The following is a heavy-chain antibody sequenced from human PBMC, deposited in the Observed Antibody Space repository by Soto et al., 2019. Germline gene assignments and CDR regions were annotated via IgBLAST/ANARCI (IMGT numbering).Heavy chain of an antibody. CDR1: GYTLTELS. J-gene: IGHJ6*03. CDR3: ARGQPYSYYYYMDV. D-gene: IGHD6-13*01. Sequence: ASVKVSCKVSGYTLTELSMHWVRQAPGKGLEWMGGFDPGDGETIYAQKFQGRVTITADKSTSTACMELSSLRSEDTAVYYCARGQPYSYYYYMDVWGKGTTVTVSS. V-gene: IGHV1-24*01. CDR2: FDPGDGET.